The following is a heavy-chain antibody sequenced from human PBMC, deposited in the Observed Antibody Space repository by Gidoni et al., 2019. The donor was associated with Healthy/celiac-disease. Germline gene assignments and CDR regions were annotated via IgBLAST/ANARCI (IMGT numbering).Heavy chain of an antibody. J-gene: IGHJ5*02. CDR1: GGSFSGYY. Sequence: QVQLQQWGAGLLKPSETLSLTCAVYGGSFSGYYWSWIRQPPGKGLEWIGEINHSGSTNYNPSLKSRVTISVDTSKNQFSLKLSSVTAADTAVYYCARGKRNWFDPWCQGPLVTVSS. CDR3: ARGKRNWFDP. CDR2: INHSGST. V-gene: IGHV4-34*01.